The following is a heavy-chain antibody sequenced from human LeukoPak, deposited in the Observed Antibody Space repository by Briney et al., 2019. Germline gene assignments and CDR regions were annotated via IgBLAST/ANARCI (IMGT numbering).Heavy chain of an antibody. D-gene: IGHD3-10*01. CDR1: GFTFSSYG. J-gene: IGHJ4*02. CDR2: ISYDGSNK. CDR3: SREGYYGSGSPPSLYFDY. Sequence: GRSLRLSCAAPGFTFSSYGMHWVRQAPGKGLEWVAVISYDGSNKYYADSVKGRFTISRDNSKNTLYLQMNSLRAEDTAVYYWSREGYYGSGSPPSLYFDYWGQGTLVTVSS. V-gene: IGHV3-30*03.